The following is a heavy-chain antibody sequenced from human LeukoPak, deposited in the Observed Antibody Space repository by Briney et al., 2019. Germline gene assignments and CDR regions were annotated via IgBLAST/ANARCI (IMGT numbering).Heavy chain of an antibody. J-gene: IGHJ4*02. Sequence: GRSLRLSCAASGFTFSSYGMHWVRQAPGKGLEWVAVIWYDGSNKYYADSVKGRFTISRDNSKNTLYLQMNSLRAEDTAVYYCARGGPHNWNYNWGQGTLVTASS. CDR2: IWYDGSNK. D-gene: IGHD1-7*01. CDR1: GFTFSSYG. CDR3: ARGGPHNWNYN. V-gene: IGHV3-33*01.